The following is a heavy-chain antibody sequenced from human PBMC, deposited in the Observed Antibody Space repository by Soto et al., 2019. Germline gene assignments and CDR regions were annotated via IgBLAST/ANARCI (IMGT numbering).Heavy chain of an antibody. CDR1: GASVGSFY. Sequence: QVQLQESGPGLVKPSETLSLTCNVSGASVGSFYWSWVRQSAGKGLEWIGRVYSTGGAAYNPALEGRGTISLDRANDHFSLEIKSATAADTAVYFCARDLSGTGLDVWGRGTTVSVSS. V-gene: IGHV4-4*07. J-gene: IGHJ6*02. CDR3: ARDLSGTGLDV. CDR2: VYSTGGA. D-gene: IGHD1-26*01.